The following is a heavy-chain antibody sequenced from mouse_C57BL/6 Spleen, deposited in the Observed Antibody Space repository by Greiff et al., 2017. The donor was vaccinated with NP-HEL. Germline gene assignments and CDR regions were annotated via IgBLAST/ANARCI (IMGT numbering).Heavy chain of an antibody. Sequence: VQLQQSGPELVKPGASVKISCTASGYAFSSSWMNWVKQRPGKGLEWIGRIYPGDGDTNYNGKFKGKATLTADKSSSTAYMQLSSLTSEDSAVYFCARSGKVDYYAMDYWGQGTSVTVSS. CDR1: GYAFSSSW. CDR2: IYPGDGDT. J-gene: IGHJ4*01. D-gene: IGHD1-3*01. CDR3: ARSGKVDYYAMDY. V-gene: IGHV1-82*01.